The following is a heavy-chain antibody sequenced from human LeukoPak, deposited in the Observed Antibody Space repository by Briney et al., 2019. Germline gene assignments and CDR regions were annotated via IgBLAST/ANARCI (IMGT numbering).Heavy chain of an antibody. CDR2: INPNSGGT. V-gene: IGHV1-2*02. D-gene: IGHD2-2*01. CDR3: ARERGKNIVVVPAAPYFDP. Sequence: ASVKVSCKASGYTFTGYYMHWVRQAPGQGLEWMGWINPNSGGTNYAQKFQGRVTMTRDTSISTAYMELSRLRSDDTAVYHCARERGKNIVVVPAAPYFDPWGQGTLVTVSS. CDR1: GYTFTGYY. J-gene: IGHJ5*02.